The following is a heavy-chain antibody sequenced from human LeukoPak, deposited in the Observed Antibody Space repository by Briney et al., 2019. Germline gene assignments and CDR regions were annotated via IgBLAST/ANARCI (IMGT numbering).Heavy chain of an antibody. CDR1: GSTFSDNY. CDR2: ISSSGTTI. CDR3: AKEAGSSGWYRGPDAFDI. J-gene: IGHJ3*02. Sequence: PGGALRLSCPFGGSTFSDNYMNWLRQAPGKGLEWLSYISSSGTTIYYADSVKGRFTISRDNSKNTLYLQMNSLRAEDTAVYYCAKEAGSSGWYRGPDAFDIWGQGTMVTVS. V-gene: IGHV3-11*01. D-gene: IGHD6-19*01.